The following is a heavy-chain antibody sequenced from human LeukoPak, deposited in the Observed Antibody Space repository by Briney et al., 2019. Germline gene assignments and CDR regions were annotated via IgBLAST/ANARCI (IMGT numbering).Heavy chain of an antibody. Sequence: GGSLGLSCAASRFTFSTYAMSWVRQAPGKGLGWISTIANGGGSTYYADSVKGRFTISRDNSKNTLYLQMNSLKAEDTAVYYCAKSHSVEQRGYFDYWGQGTLVTVSS. D-gene: IGHD1/OR15-1a*01. J-gene: IGHJ4*02. CDR2: IANGGGST. V-gene: IGHV3-23*01. CDR1: RFTFSTYA. CDR3: AKSHSVEQRGYFDY.